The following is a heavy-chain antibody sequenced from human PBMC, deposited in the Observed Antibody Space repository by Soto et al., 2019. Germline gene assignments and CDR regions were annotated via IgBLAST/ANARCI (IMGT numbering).Heavy chain of an antibody. CDR1: GGSISGSY. CDR2: VYYTVST. V-gene: IGHV4-59*01. J-gene: IGHJ4*02. Sequence: SETLSLTCSVSGGSISGSYWSWIRQSPGKGLEWLGYVYYTVSTNYSPSLRSRVSISVDTSKNEFSLRLSSVTAADTAVYFCARSVAVPGAHIDYWGQGTAVTGSS. CDR3: ARSVAVPGAHIDY. D-gene: IGHD6-19*01.